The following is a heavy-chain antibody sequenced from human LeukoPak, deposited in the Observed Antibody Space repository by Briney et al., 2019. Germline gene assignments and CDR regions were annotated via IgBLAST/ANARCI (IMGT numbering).Heavy chain of an antibody. J-gene: IGHJ4*02. CDR2: ISYDGSNK. CDR1: GFTFSNYA. Sequence: GGSLRLSCAASGFTFSNYAMHWVRQAPGKGLEWVAVISYDGSNKYYADSVKGRFTFSRDNSKNTLYLQMNSLRAEDTAVYYCAKEYCSNSVCHSLDYWGQGTLVTVSS. V-gene: IGHV3-30*04. CDR3: AKEYCSNSVCHSLDY. D-gene: IGHD2-8*01.